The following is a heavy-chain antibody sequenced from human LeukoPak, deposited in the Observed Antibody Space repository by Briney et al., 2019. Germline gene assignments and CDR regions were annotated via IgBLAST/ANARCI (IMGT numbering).Heavy chain of an antibody. V-gene: IGHV3-7*01. Sequence: GGSLRLSCAASGFTFSSYSMNWVRQAPGKGLEWVANIKQDGSEKYYVDSVKGRFTISRDNAKNSLYLQMNSLRAEDTAVYYCARSPDSTYYYYYMDVWGKGTTVTVSS. D-gene: IGHD6-13*01. CDR1: GFTFSSYS. CDR3: ARSPDSTYYYYYMDV. CDR2: IKQDGSEK. J-gene: IGHJ6*03.